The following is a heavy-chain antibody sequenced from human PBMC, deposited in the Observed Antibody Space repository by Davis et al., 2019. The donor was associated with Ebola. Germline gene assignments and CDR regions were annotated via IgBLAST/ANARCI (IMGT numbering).Heavy chain of an antibody. Sequence: GESLKISCAASGFTFSYAWMSWVRQAPGKGLEWVGRIKSKKDGGTTDYAAPVKGRFTISRDDSKNTLYLQMNSLKTEDTAVYYCTTDRWIAAAGPRSLDRYYDYYGMDVWGKGTTVTVSS. J-gene: IGHJ6*04. CDR2: IKSKKDGGTT. D-gene: IGHD6-13*01. CDR1: GFTFSYAW. V-gene: IGHV3-15*01. CDR3: TTDRWIAAAGPRSLDRYYDYYGMDV.